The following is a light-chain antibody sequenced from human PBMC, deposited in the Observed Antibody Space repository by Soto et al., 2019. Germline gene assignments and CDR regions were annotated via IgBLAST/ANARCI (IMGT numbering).Light chain of an antibody. V-gene: IGKV1-5*01. CDR3: QQYHSDWT. Sequence: DIQMTQSPSSLSASVGDRVTITCRASQSISTWLAWYQQKPGKAPNLLIYDVSNLESGVPSRFSGSGSGTEFTLTNSGLQTNDFATYDYQQYHSDWTFGQGTKVESK. J-gene: IGKJ1*01. CDR2: DVS. CDR1: QSISTW.